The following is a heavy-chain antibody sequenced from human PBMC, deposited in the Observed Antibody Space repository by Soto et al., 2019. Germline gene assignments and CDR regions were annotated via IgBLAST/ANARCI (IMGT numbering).Heavy chain of an antibody. J-gene: IGHJ4*02. CDR2: IYWDDDK. CDR1: GFSLTTSGVG. D-gene: IGHD3-3*01. V-gene: IGHV2-5*02. Sequence: QITLNESGPTQVKPRQTLTLTCTFSGFSLTTSGVGVGWIRQSPGKAPEWLALIYWDDDKRYSPSLKSRLTITKDTSTNQVVLTMADLDPADTATYYCAHRALRTFFGLVTTTAIYFDFWGQGTPVAVSS. CDR3: AHRALRTFFGLVTTTAIYFDF.